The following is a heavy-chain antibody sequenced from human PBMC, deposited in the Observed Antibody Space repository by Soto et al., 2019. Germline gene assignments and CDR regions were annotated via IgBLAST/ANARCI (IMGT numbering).Heavy chain of an antibody. J-gene: IGHJ4*02. V-gene: IGHV3-48*03. D-gene: IGHD3-22*01. CDR2: ISSSGSTI. Sequence: GGSLRLSCAASGFTFSSYEMNWVRQAPGKGLEWVSYISSSGSTIYYADSVRGRFTISRDNAKNSLYLQMNSLRAEDTAVYYCARDRDYYDSSGYCDYWGQGTLVTVSS. CDR3: ARDRDYYDSSGYCDY. CDR1: GFTFSSYE.